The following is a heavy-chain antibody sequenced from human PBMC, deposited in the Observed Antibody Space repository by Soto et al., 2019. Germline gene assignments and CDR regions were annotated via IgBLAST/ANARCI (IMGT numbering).Heavy chain of an antibody. CDR1: GDSVSGNSAA. CDR2: TYYRSKWYN. Sequence: SQTLSLTCVISGDSVSGNSAAWNWIRQSPSRGLEWLGRTYYRSKWYNDYAVSVKSRITINPDTSKNQFSLQLNSVTPEDTAVYYCARVSTAMGGTWFGYWGQGTLVTVPQ. V-gene: IGHV6-1*01. D-gene: IGHD5-18*01. J-gene: IGHJ4*02. CDR3: ARVSTAMGGTWFGY.